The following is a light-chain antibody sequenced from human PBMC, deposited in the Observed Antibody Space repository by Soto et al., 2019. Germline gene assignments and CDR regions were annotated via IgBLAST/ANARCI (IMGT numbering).Light chain of an antibody. CDR1: DIGSKN. CDR2: WDN. CDR3: QVWDSGAVV. V-gene: IGLV3-9*01. Sequence: SYELTQPLSVSVALGQTAKITCGGNDIGSKNVHWYQQKPGQAPVLVIYWDNNRPSGIPERFSGSNSGNTATLTISRAQAGDEADYYCQVWDSGAVVFGGGTQLTVL. J-gene: IGLJ2*01.